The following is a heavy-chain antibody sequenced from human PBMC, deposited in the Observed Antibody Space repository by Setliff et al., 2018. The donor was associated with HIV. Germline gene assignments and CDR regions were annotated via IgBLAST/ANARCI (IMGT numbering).Heavy chain of an antibody. CDR2: ISAYNGNT. V-gene: IGHV1-18*01. Sequence: ASVKVSCRASGYSFINYGISWVRQAPGQGLEWMGWISAYNGNTNYAPRLLGRVTMTTDTSTSTAYMELRSLSSDDTAVYYCARARLQGIVTAVGPRDNCLDPWGQGTRVTVSS. D-gene: IGHD1-26*01. CDR1: GYSFINYG. J-gene: IGHJ5*02. CDR3: ARARLQGIVTAVGPRDNCLDP.